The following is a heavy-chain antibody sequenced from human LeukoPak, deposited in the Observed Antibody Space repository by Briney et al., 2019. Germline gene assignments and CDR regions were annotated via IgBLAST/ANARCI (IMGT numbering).Heavy chain of an antibody. Sequence: SETLSLTCTVSGYSISSGYYWGWIRQPPGKGLEWIGSIYHSGSTYYNPSLKSRVTISVDTSKNQFSPKLSSVTAADTAVYYCARVIVVTEGFDYWGQGTLVTVSS. V-gene: IGHV4-38-2*02. CDR3: ARVIVVTEGFDY. CDR2: IYHSGST. J-gene: IGHJ4*02. CDR1: GYSISSGYY. D-gene: IGHD5-12*01.